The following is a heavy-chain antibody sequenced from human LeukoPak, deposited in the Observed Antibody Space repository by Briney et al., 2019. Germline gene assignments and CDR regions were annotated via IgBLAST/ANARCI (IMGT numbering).Heavy chain of an antibody. J-gene: IGHJ1*01. CDR2: SYYSGST. CDR1: GGSISSYY. Sequence: SETLSLTCAVSGGSISSYYWSWIRQPPGKGLEWLGYSYYSGSTNYNPSLKSRVTISGDTSKNQFSLKLRSVTAADTAVYYCARVVQSTDSSGFYLPEYFQHWGQGTLVTVSS. D-gene: IGHD3-22*01. V-gene: IGHV4-59*08. CDR3: ARVVQSTDSSGFYLPEYFQH.